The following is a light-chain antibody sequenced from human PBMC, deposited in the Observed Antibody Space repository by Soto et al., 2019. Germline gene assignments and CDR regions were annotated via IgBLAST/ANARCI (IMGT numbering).Light chain of an antibody. Sequence: QSVLTQPPSVSGAPGQRVTISCTGSSSNIGAGYDVHWYQQLPGTAPKVLIYGNSNRPSGVPDRFSGSKSGTSASLAITGLQAGDEADYYCQSYDSSLSAHNHVFGTGTQLTVL. CDR1: SSNIGAGYD. J-gene: IGLJ7*01. CDR3: QSYDSSLSAHNHV. CDR2: GNS. V-gene: IGLV1-40*01.